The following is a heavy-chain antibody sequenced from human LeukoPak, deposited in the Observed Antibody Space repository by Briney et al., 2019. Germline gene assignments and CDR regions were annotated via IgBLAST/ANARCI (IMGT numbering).Heavy chain of an antibody. CDR1: GYTFTSYG. D-gene: IGHD1-26*01. CDR2: ISPYNGNT. J-gene: IGHJ4*02. CDR3: AREESIGRYQFLHEY. Sequence: ASVKVSCKASGYTFTSYGITWVRQAPGQGLEWMGWISPYNGNTKYLQKFQGRVTMTTDTSTSTASMEVRSLRSDDTAVYYCAREESIGRYQFLHEYWGQGTLVTVSS. V-gene: IGHV1-18*01.